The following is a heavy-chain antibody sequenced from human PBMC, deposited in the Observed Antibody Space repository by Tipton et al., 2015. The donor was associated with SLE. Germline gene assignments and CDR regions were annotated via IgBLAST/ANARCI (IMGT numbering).Heavy chain of an antibody. Sequence: TLSLTCTVSGDSVRGSYWSWIRQPPGMGLEWIGFVYYGGSTNMGTTNYNPSLGSRLDISGDTSGRLFFLKLSSMTAADTAVYYWARLGYCTGDTVCFTGSDQWGQRTLVTVSS. V-gene: IGHV4-59*08. CDR2: VYYGGST. CDR3: ARLGYCTGDTVCFTGSDQ. J-gene: IGHJ5*02. CDR1: GDSVRGSY. D-gene: IGHD2-8*02.